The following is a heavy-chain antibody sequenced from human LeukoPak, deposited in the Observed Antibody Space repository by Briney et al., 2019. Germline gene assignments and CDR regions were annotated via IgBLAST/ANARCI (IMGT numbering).Heavy chain of an antibody. D-gene: IGHD2-21*02. Sequence: PSETLSLTCTVSGGSISSYYWSWLRPPAGKGLEWIGRIYTSGSTNYNPSLKSRVTMSVDTSKNQFSLKLSSVTAADTAVYYCARGYCGGDCYSRWFDPWGQRTLVTVSS. CDR2: IYTSGST. CDR1: GGSISSYY. J-gene: IGHJ5*02. V-gene: IGHV4-4*07. CDR3: ARGYCGGDCYSRWFDP.